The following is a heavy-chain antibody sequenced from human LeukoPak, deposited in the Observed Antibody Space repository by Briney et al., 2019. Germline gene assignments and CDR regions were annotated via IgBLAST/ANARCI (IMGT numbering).Heavy chain of an antibody. CDR1: GLTFSSYG. J-gene: IGHJ4*02. CDR3: AKGSSGWDFDY. CDR2: ISYDGSNK. V-gene: IGHV3-30*18. D-gene: IGHD6-19*01. Sequence: PGGSLRLSCAASGLTFSSYGMHWVRQAPGKGLEWVAVISYDGSNKYYADSVKGRFTISRDNSKNTLYLQMNSLRAEDTAVYYCAKGSSGWDFDYWGQGTLFTVSS.